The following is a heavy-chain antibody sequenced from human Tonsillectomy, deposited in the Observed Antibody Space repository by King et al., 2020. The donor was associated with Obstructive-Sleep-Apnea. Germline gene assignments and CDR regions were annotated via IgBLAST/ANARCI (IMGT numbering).Heavy chain of an antibody. CDR1: GYSFSSYY. Sequence: VQLVESGAEVKKPGESLRISCQGSGYSFSSYYITWVRQMPGKGLEWMGRIDPSDSDTNYSPSFQGHVTISVDNSINTAYLQWSRLKASDTAMYYCAKEYSSSWSDDYWGQGTLVTVSS. V-gene: IGHV5-10-1*01. CDR3: AKEYSSSWSDDY. J-gene: IGHJ4*02. D-gene: IGHD6-13*01. CDR2: IDPSDSDT.